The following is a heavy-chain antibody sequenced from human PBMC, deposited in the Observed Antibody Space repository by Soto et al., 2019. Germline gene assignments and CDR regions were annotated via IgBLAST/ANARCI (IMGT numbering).Heavy chain of an antibody. J-gene: IGHJ4*02. CDR1: GFTFSSYG. Sequence: GGSLRLSCTASGFTFSSYGMHWVRQAPGKGLEWVAIISSDGSDEYYGDSVKGRFTILRDNSKNTVYLQMNSLRTEDTAVYYCAITAMINRDSPTSFDYWGRGTQVTVSS. CDR2: ISSDGSDE. D-gene: IGHD5-18*01. V-gene: IGHV3-30*03. CDR3: AITAMINRDSPTSFDY.